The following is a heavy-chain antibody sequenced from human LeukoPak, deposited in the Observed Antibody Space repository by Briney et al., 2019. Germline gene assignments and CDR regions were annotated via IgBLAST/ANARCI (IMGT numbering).Heavy chain of an antibody. Sequence: ASVKVSCKASGYTFTSYGISWVRQAPGQGLEWMGWISAYNGNTNYAQKLQGRVTMTTDTSTSTAYMELRSLRSDDTAVYYCARVPTGRYCSGGSCYEYYFDYWGQGTLVTVSS. D-gene: IGHD2-15*01. CDR2: ISAYNGNT. V-gene: IGHV1-18*01. CDR1: GYTFTSYG. J-gene: IGHJ4*02. CDR3: ARVPTGRYCSGGSCYEYYFDY.